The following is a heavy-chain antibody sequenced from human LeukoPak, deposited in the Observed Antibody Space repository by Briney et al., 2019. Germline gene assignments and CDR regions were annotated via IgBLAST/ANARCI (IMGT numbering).Heavy chain of an antibody. D-gene: IGHD3-22*01. CDR1: GGSFSGYY. CDR2: INHSGST. Sequence: SETLSLTCAVYGGSFSGYYWSWIRQPPGKGLEWIGEINHSGSTNYNPSLKSRVTISGDTSKNQFSLKLSSVTAADTAVYYCARDGGTYYYDSSGSDDAFDIWGQGTMVTVSS. J-gene: IGHJ3*02. CDR3: ARDGGTYYYDSSGSDDAFDI. V-gene: IGHV4-34*01.